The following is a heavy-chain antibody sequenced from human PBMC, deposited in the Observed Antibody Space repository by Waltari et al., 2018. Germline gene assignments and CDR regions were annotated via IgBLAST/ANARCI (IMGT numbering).Heavy chain of an antibody. J-gene: IGHJ2*01. CDR1: GFMFRSYA. Sequence: EVQLVESGGGSVQPGGSLRLSCAASGFMFRSYAMSWVRQAPGKGVEGVSSISGSDGRANYADSANGRFTISRDNFKDTLFLEMNSLRADDAAVYYCAKDLGGYSGAHWYFDVWGRGTLVTVSS. D-gene: IGHD5-12*01. CDR2: ISGSDGRA. CDR3: AKDLGGYSGAHWYFDV. V-gene: IGHV3-23*04.